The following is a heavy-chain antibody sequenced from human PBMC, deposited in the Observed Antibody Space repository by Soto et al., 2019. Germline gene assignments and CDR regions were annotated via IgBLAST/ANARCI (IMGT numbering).Heavy chain of an antibody. Sequence: SETLSLTCTVSGGSISSSSYYWGWIRQPPGKGLEWIGSIYYSGSTYYNPSLKSRVTLSLETSKNQFSLRLSSVTAADTAVYYCARHTPAISISDHWGQGTLVTVSS. CDR1: GGSISSSSYY. D-gene: IGHD2-15*01. CDR3: ARHTPAISISDH. V-gene: IGHV4-39*01. CDR2: IYYSGST. J-gene: IGHJ4*02.